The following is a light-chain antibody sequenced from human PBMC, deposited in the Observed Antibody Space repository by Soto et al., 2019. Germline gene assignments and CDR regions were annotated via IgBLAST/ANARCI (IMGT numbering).Light chain of an antibody. Sequence: EIVLTQSPGTLSLSPGERATLSCRATQSVTITNLAWYQQKPGQPPRLLIYGASSRATGIPPRFSGSGSGTDFTLTISSLEPEDSAVYYCQQRHMWPITFGQGTRLEIK. CDR3: QQRHMWPIT. CDR2: GAS. CDR1: QSVTITN. V-gene: IGKV3D-20*02. J-gene: IGKJ5*01.